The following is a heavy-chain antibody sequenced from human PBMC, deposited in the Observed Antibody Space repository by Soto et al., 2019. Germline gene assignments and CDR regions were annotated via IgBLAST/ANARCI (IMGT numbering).Heavy chain of an antibody. D-gene: IGHD3-16*01. V-gene: IGHV1-24*01. CDR2: FDPEDGET. CDR1: GYTLTELS. Sequence: ASVKVSCKVSGYTLTELSMHWVRQAPGKGLEWMGGFDPEDGETIHAQKFQGRVTMTEDTSTDTAYMELSSLRSEDTAVYYCATQTTYYDYIWTDYWGQGTLVTVSS. J-gene: IGHJ4*02. CDR3: ATQTTYYDYIWTDY.